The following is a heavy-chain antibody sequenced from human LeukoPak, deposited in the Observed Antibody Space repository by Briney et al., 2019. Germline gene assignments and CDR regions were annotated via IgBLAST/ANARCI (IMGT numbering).Heavy chain of an antibody. CDR2: ISWNSGSI. Sequence: GRSLRLSCAASGFTFDDYAMHWVRQAPGKGLEWVSGISWNSGSISYADSVKGRFTISRDNAKNSLYLQMNSLRAEDTALYYCAKDITMVRGANFDYWGQGTLVTVSS. CDR1: GFTFDDYA. D-gene: IGHD3-10*01. CDR3: AKDITMVRGANFDY. J-gene: IGHJ4*02. V-gene: IGHV3-9*01.